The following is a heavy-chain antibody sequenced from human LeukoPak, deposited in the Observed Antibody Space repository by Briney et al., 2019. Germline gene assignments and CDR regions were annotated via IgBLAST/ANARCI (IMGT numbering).Heavy chain of an antibody. CDR3: ASPYYDSSGYYYLGY. CDR2: IIPIFGTA. J-gene: IGHJ4*02. D-gene: IGHD3-22*01. V-gene: IGHV1-69*13. Sequence: SVKVSCKASGGTFSSYAISWVRQAPGQGLEWMGGIIPIFGTANYAQKFQGRVTITADESTSTAYMELSSLRSEDTAVYYWASPYYDSSGYYYLGYWGQGTLVTVS. CDR1: GGTFSSYA.